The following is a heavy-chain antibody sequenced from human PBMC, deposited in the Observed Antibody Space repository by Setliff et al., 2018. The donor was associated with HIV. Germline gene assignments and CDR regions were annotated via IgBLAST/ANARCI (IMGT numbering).Heavy chain of an antibody. D-gene: IGHD2-15*01. CDR1: GFTFSTSC. CDR3: ARSQGIGNYHMDV. V-gene: IGHV3-21*01. Sequence: PGGSLRLSCAASGFTFSTSCMHWVRRAPGKGLEWISSISYRSSYIYYSDSVKGRFTISRADAANSLFLQLDSLRDEDTAVYYCARSQGIGNYHMDVWGTGTTVTVSS. J-gene: IGHJ6*03. CDR2: ISYRSSYI.